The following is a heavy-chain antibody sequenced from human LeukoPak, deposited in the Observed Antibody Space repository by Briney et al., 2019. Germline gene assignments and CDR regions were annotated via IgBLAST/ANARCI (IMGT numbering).Heavy chain of an antibody. V-gene: IGHV3-21*01. Sequence: GGSLRLSCAASGVTFSSYSMNWVRQAPGQGLEWGSSISSSSSYIYYADTVKGRFTISRDNAKHSLYLQLNSLRAEDTAVYYCARGPTVDTAIVDYWGQGTLVTVSS. CDR3: ARGPTVDTAIVDY. D-gene: IGHD5-18*01. J-gene: IGHJ4*02. CDR1: GVTFSSYS. CDR2: ISSSSSYI.